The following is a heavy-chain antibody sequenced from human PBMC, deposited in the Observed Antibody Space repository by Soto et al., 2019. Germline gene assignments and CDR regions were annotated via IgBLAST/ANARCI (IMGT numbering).Heavy chain of an antibody. V-gene: IGHV4-39*01. D-gene: IGHD6-19*01. J-gene: IGHJ5*02. CDR3: ARCSYSSGWSHR. Sequence: QPQLQESGPGLVKPSETLSLMCTVSGDSISSSPYYWGWIRQPPGKGLEWIATISSSGSTYYNPSLRSRVTISVDTSKNQCSLKVSSVTAADTAVYYCARCSYSSGWSHRWGQGTLVTVSS. CDR1: GDSISSSPYY. CDR2: ISSSGST.